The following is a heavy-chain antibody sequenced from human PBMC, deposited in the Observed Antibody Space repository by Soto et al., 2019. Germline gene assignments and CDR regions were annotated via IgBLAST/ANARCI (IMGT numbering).Heavy chain of an antibody. J-gene: IGHJ4*02. CDR2: VSGSGRST. CDR3: ATTRGSAFPYYFDY. D-gene: IGHD3-3*02. Sequence: PGGSLRLSCAASGLTFSSYAMSGARHAPRKGLDCVSAVSGSGRSTYYAHFVKGRFTMSRDNSKSTLYMQMNRLRAEDIAVYDCATTRGSAFPYYFDYWGPGALVTVSS. CDR1: GLTFSSYA. V-gene: IGHV3-23*01.